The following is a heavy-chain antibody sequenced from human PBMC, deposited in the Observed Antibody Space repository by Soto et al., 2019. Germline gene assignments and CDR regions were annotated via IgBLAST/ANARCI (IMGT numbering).Heavy chain of an antibody. CDR1: GGSISSSSYY. V-gene: IGHV4-39*01. Sequence: SETLSLTCTVSGGSISSSSYYWGWIRQPPGKGLEWIGSIYYSGSTYYNPSLKSRVTISVDTSKNQFSLKLSSVTAADTAVYYCARQHSDWFDPWGQGTLVTVSS. CDR2: IYYSGST. J-gene: IGHJ5*02. CDR3: ARQHSDWFDP.